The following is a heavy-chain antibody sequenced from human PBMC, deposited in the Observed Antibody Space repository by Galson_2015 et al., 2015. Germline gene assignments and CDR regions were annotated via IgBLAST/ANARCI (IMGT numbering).Heavy chain of an antibody. V-gene: IGHV3-21*01. CDR1: GFTFSSYS. CDR3: ARVLYYDSSGLVY. Sequence: SLRLSCAASGFTFSSYSMNWVRQAPGKGLEWVSSISSSSSYIYYADSVKGRFTISRDNAKNSLYLQMNSLRAEDTALYYCARVLYYDSSGLVYWGQGTLVTVSS. D-gene: IGHD3-22*01. J-gene: IGHJ4*02. CDR2: ISSSSSYI.